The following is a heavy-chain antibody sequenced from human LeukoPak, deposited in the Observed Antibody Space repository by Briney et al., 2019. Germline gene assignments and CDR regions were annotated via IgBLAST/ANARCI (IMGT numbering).Heavy chain of an antibody. CDR1: GGSISSYY. D-gene: IGHD3-10*01. J-gene: IGHJ4*02. CDR3: ARHGLPPLWFGELLLSSYFDF. Sequence: SETLSLTCTAAGGSISSYYWSWIRQPPGKGLEWIGYIYYSGSTNYNPSLKSRVTISVDTSKNQFSLKLSSVTAADTAVYYCARHGLPPLWFGELLLSSYFDFWGQGTLVTVSS. V-gene: IGHV4-59*08. CDR2: IYYSGST.